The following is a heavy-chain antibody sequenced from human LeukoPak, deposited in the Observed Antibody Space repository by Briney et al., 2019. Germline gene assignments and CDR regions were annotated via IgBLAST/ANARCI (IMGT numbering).Heavy chain of an antibody. J-gene: IGHJ4*02. CDR3: AKGTKPVMTIPDY. V-gene: IGHV3-23*01. D-gene: IGHD1/OR15-1a*01. Sequence: GGSLRLSCAASGFTFSSYGMSWVRQAPGKGLEWVSTISGSGGNTFYADSVKGRFTISRDNAKNSLFLQMNSLRAEDTAMYYCAKGTKPVMTIPDYWGQGILVTVSS. CDR1: GFTFSSYG. CDR2: ISGSGGNT.